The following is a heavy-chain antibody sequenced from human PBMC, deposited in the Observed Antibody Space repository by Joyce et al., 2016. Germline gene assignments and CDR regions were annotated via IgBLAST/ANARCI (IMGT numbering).Heavy chain of an antibody. CDR2: LSYEESHE. Sequence: QVQLVESGGGVVRSGRFLRLSCAASGFTFSSYAMHGVRQGQGKGLEWVAGLSYEESHEYYAGSVTRRFTISRDNSKNTLYLQMNGLRAEDTAVYYCARERFGYWGQGTLVTVSS. J-gene: IGHJ4*02. V-gene: IGHV3-30-3*01. CDR1: GFTFSSYA. CDR3: ARERFGY.